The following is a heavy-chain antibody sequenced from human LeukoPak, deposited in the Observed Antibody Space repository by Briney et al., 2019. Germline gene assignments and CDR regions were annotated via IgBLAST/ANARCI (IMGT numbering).Heavy chain of an antibody. Sequence: SETLSLTCTVSGGSIISCSYYWGWIRQPPGKGLEWIGSIYYSGNTDYNPSLKSRVTISVETSKNQFSLKLSSVTAADTAVYYCARDRFDDSSGYYYHYYYYMDVWGKGTTVTVSS. CDR1: GGSIISCSYY. J-gene: IGHJ6*03. D-gene: IGHD3-22*01. V-gene: IGHV4-39*07. CDR3: ARDRFDDSSGYYYHYYYYMDV. CDR2: IYYSGNT.